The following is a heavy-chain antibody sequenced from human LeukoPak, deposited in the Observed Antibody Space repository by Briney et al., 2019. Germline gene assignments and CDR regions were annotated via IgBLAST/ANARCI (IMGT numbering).Heavy chain of an antibody. Sequence: ASVKVSCKASGYTFTDYYMHWVRQAPGQGLEWMGWINPNSGGTDYAQKFQGRVNMTRDTSISTAYMELSRLRSDDTAVYYCARGGFCGSTSCYLFDYWGQGTLVTVSS. CDR3: ARGGFCGSTSCYLFDY. D-gene: IGHD2-2*01. J-gene: IGHJ4*02. V-gene: IGHV1-2*02. CDR2: INPNSGGT. CDR1: GYTFTDYY.